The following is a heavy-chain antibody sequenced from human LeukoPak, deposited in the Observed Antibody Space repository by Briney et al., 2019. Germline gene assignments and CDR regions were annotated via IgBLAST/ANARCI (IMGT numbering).Heavy chain of an antibody. CDR3: ARPFYCSSTTCYDKWFDP. J-gene: IGHJ5*02. CDR2: ISAYNGDT. CDR1: GYTFTNYG. Sequence: ASVKVSCKASGYTFTNYGLSWVRQAPGQGLEWMGWISAYNGDTYYAQRFHGRVTMTTDTSTSTAYMELSRLRSDDTAVYYCARPFYCSSTTCYDKWFDPWGQGTLVTVSS. D-gene: IGHD2-2*01. V-gene: IGHV1-18*01.